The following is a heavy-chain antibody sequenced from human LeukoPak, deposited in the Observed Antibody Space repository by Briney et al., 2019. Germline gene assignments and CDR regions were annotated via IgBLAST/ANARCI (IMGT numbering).Heavy chain of an antibody. D-gene: IGHD2-15*01. CDR3: ARDLGGYCDY. Sequence: SETLSLTCAVSGGSISSGGYYWSWIRQHPGKGLEWIGYIYYSGSTYYNPSLKSRVTISVDTSKNQFSLKLSSVTAADTAVYYCARDLGGYCDYWGQGTLVTVSS. CDR1: GGSISSGGYY. CDR2: IYYSGST. V-gene: IGHV4-31*11. J-gene: IGHJ4*02.